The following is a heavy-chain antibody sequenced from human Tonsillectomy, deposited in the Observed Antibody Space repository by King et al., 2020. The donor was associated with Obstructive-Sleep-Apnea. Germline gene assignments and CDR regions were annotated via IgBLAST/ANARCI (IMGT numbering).Heavy chain of an antibody. Sequence: QLQESGPGLVEPSETLSLTCTISGGSISSFFWSWIRQTPGKGLEYIGYVYHTGSTNYNPSLKSRVTISVDASKNQFSLKLSSLTAADTAVYYGARSLAAAGVFDYWGQGLLVTVSS. CDR2: VYHTGST. V-gene: IGHV4-59*08. J-gene: IGHJ4*02. CDR3: ARSLAAAGVFDY. D-gene: IGHD6-13*01. CDR1: GGSISSFF.